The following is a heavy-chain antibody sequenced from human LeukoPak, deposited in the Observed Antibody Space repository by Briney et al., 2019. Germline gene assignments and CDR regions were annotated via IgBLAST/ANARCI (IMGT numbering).Heavy chain of an antibody. Sequence: SETLSLTCDVSGYSISSGYQWGWIRPPPGKGQERIGSFYHSGSAHYNPSLKRRVTISVETSKKQFSLTIFSMTAADTAVYYCARDPRWLTPDCTSTSCYENYFDPWGQGTLVTVST. V-gene: IGHV4-38-2*02. CDR1: GYSISSGYQ. CDR3: ARDPRWLTPDCTSTSCYENYFDP. J-gene: IGHJ5*02. CDR2: FYHSGSA. D-gene: IGHD2-2*01.